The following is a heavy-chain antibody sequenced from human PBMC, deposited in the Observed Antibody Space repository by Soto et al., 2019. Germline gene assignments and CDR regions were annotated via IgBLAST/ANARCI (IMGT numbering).Heavy chain of an antibody. CDR3: ARERAARANDY. CDR1: GYTFTSYD. J-gene: IGHJ4*02. D-gene: IGHD2-15*01. CDR2: MNPNSGNT. Sequence: QVQLVQSGAEVKKPGASVKVSCKASGYTFTSYDINWVRQATGQGLEWMGWMNPNSGNTGYAQKFQGRVTMTRNTSLGTAYMGVSSLRSADTAVYYCARERAARANDYWGQGTLVTVSS. V-gene: IGHV1-8*01.